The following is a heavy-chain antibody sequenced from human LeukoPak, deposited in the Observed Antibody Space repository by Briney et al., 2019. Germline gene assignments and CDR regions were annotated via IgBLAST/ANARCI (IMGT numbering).Heavy chain of an antibody. J-gene: IGHJ4*02. Sequence: GGSLRLSCAASKFTFSDYYMSWVRQAPGKGLEWVSYIFNSASTVNYADSVKGRFTISRDNAKHSLYLQMNSLRADDTAVYYCARVDCPWFFAYWGQGTLVTVSS. CDR2: IFNSASTV. D-gene: IGHD2-21*02. CDR1: KFTFSDYY. CDR3: ARVDCPWFFAY. V-gene: IGHV3-11*01.